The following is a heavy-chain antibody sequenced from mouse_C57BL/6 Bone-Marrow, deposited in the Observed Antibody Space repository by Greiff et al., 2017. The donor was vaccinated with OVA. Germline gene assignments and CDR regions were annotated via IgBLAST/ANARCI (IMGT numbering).Heavy chain of an antibody. CDR3: AREGLRLRAWFAY. CDR2: ISNGGGST. D-gene: IGHD2-4*01. CDR1: GFTFSDYY. Sequence: EVQRVESGGGLVQPGGSLKLSCAASGFTFSDYYMYWVRQTPEKRLEWVAYISNGGGSTYYPDTVKGRFTISRDNAKNTLYLQMRRLKSEDTAMYYCAREGLRLRAWFAYWGQGTLVTVSA. V-gene: IGHV5-12*01. J-gene: IGHJ3*01.